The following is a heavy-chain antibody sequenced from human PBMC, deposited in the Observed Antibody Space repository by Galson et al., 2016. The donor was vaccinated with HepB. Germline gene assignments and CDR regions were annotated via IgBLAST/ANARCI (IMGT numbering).Heavy chain of an antibody. CDR3: ARPRSGPVGGNYYMDV. J-gene: IGHJ6*02. Sequence: SETLSLTCAVYGGSFGAYNLSWIRQPPGKGLEWIGEIYHSGGTSYNPSLKSRVTILVDTSKTQFSLSLGSVTAADTAVYYCARPRSGPVGGNYYMDVWGQGTTVTVSS. CDR2: IYHSGGT. V-gene: IGHV4-34*01. D-gene: IGHD6-19*01. CDR1: GGSFGAYN.